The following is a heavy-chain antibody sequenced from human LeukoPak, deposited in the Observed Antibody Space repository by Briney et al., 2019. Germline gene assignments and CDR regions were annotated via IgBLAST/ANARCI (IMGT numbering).Heavy chain of an antibody. D-gene: IGHD1-26*01. CDR2: MNPNSGNT. V-gene: IGHV1-8*03. Sequence: GASVKVSCKASGYTFTSYDINWVRQATGQGLEWMGWMNPNSGNTAYAQKFQGRVTITRNTSISTAYMELSSLRSEDTAVYYCATTIVLDAFDIWGQGTMVTVSS. J-gene: IGHJ3*02. CDR1: GYTFTSYD. CDR3: ATTIVLDAFDI.